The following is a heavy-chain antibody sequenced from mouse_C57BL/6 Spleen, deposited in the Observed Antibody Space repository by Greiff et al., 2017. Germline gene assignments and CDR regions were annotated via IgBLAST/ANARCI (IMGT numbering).Heavy chain of an antibody. V-gene: IGHV5-16*01. CDR3: ARVETGPLGYDY. J-gene: IGHJ4*01. CDR1: GFTFSDYY. CDR2: INYDGSST. D-gene: IGHD4-1*01. Sequence: EVKLVESEGGLVQPGSSMKLSCTASGFTFSDYYMAWVRQVPEKGLEWVANINYDGSSTYYLDSLKSRFIISRDNAKNILYLQMSSLKSEDTATYYCARVETGPLGYDYWGQGTSVTVSS.